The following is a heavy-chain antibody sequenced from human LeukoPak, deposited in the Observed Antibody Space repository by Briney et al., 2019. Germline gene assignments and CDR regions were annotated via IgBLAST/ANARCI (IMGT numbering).Heavy chain of an antibody. D-gene: IGHD6-19*01. CDR1: GFTVSSNY. J-gene: IGHJ1*01. V-gene: IGHV3-53*01. Sequence: GGSLRLSCAASGFTVSSNYMSWVRQAPGKGLEWVSVIYSGGSTYYADSVKGRFTISRDNSKNTLYLQMNCLRAEDTAVYYCARDGYSSGWYPRYFQHWGQGTLVTVSS. CDR2: IYSGGST. CDR3: ARDGYSSGWYPRYFQH.